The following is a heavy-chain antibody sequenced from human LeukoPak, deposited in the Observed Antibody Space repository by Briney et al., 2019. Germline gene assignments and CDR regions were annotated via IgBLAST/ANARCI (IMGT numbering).Heavy chain of an antibody. Sequence: GGSLRLSCAASGFTFSSYAMHWVRQAPGKGLEWVAVISYDGSNKYYADSVKGRFTISRDNSKNTLYLQMNSLRAEDTAVYYCARSASDSSGWYTSIPFDYWGQGTLVTVSS. D-gene: IGHD6-19*01. V-gene: IGHV3-30*04. CDR1: GFTFSSYA. CDR3: ARSASDSSGWYTSIPFDY. J-gene: IGHJ4*02. CDR2: ISYDGSNK.